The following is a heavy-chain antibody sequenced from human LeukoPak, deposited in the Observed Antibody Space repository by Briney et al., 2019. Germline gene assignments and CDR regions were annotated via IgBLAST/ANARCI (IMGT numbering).Heavy chain of an antibody. Sequence: PSETLSLTCAVSGGSLSPHYWSWIRQPLGKGLEWSGEINNRRTTNSTPSLKSRVTISHDTSKNQFSLKLSSVTAADTAVYYCARRPHGWGHAFDIWGQGTMVSVSS. CDR1: GGSLSPHY. CDR2: INNRRTT. V-gene: IGHV4-34*01. D-gene: IGHD6-19*01. J-gene: IGHJ3*02. CDR3: ARRPHGWGHAFDI.